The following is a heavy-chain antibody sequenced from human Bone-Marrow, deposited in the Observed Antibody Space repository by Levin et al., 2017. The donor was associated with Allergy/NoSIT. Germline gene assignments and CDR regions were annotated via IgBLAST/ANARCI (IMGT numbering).Heavy chain of an antibody. CDR1: GFTFSSYW. V-gene: IGHV3-7*01. CDR3: ARLLYYYDSNTYPDYFDY. Sequence: GGSLRLSCAASGFTFSSYWMSWVRQAPGKGLEWVANMRQDGSEKYHVDSVQGRFTISRDNAKNSLYLQMNSLRAEDTAVYYCARLLYYYDSNTYPDYFDYWGPGTLVTVSS. J-gene: IGHJ4*02. CDR2: MRQDGSEK. D-gene: IGHD3-22*01.